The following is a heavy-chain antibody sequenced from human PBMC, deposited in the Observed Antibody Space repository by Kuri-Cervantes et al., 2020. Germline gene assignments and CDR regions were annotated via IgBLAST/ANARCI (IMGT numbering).Heavy chain of an antibody. CDR3: AKDRVLAESGSIYYYGMDV. V-gene: IGHV3-30-3*01. Sequence: GGSLRLSCAVSGFIFSSCAMHWVRQAPGKGLEFIALISFDGNNKYYADSVRGRFSISRDNSKNTLYLQMNSLRAEDTAVYYCAKDRVLAESGSIYYYGMDVWGQGTTVTVSS. CDR1: GFIFSSCA. J-gene: IGHJ6*02. CDR2: ISFDGNNK. D-gene: IGHD3-3*01.